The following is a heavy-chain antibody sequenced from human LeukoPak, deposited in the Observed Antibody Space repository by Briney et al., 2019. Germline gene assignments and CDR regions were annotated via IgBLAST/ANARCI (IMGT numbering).Heavy chain of an antibody. D-gene: IGHD6-19*01. J-gene: IGHJ6*02. CDR1: GGSISSGGYY. CDR3: ARTRAVADYYYYGMDV. Sequence: SETLSLTCTVSGGSISSGGYYWSWIRQHPGKGLEWIGYIYYSGSTYYNPSLKSRVTISVDTSKSQFSLKLSSVTAADTAVYYCARTRAVADYYYYGMDVWGQGTTVTVSS. CDR2: IYYSGST. V-gene: IGHV4-31*03.